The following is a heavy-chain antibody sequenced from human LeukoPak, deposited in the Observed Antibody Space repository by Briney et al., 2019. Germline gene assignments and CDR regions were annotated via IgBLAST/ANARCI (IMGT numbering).Heavy chain of an antibody. V-gene: IGHV1-69*05. CDR1: GGTFSSYA. D-gene: IGHD2-2*01. CDR2: IIPIFGTA. Sequence: GSSVKASCKASGGTFSSYAISWVRQAPGQGLEWMGGIIPIFGTANYAQKFQGRVTITTDESTSTAYMELSSLRSEDTAVYYCAIQYQPDAFDIWGQGAMVTVSS. CDR3: AIQYQPDAFDI. J-gene: IGHJ3*02.